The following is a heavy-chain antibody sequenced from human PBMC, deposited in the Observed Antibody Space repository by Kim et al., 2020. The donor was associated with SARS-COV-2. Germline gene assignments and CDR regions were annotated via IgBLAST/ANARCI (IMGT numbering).Heavy chain of an antibody. CDR2: ISYSGNS. CDR3: ARGQPLDY. CDR1: GGSIRSGGKF. J-gene: IGHJ4*02. V-gene: IGHV4-31*03. Sequence: SDTLSHTCSVSGGSIRSGGKFWTWIRQHPAKGLEWIGYISYSGNSHYSPSLRSRVSISLQTSENQFSLELTSVTAADTAVYYCARGQPLDYWCQGILVTVSS. D-gene: IGHD2-2*01.